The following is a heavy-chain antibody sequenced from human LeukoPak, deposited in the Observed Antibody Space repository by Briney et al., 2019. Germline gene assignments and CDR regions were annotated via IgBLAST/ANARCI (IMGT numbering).Heavy chain of an antibody. CDR2: INWNGGST. CDR1: GFTFDDYG. CDR3: ARMYYDYVWGSYRPYPTYYFDY. D-gene: IGHD3-16*02. V-gene: IGHV3-20*04. Sequence: GGSLRLSCAASGFTFDDYGMSWVRQAPGKGLEWVSGINWNGGSTGYADSVKGRFTISRDNAKNSLYLQMNSLRAEDTAVYYCARMYYDYVWGSYRPYPTYYFDYWGQGTLVTVSS. J-gene: IGHJ4*02.